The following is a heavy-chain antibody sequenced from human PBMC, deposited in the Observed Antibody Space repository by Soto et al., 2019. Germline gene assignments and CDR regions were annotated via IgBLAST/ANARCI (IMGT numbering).Heavy chain of an antibody. CDR2: ISSSSSDYT. D-gene: IGHD4-17*01. CDR1: GFSFSDYT. Sequence: PGESLKISCAASGFSFSDYTMNWVRQAPGKGLEWVSAISSSSSDYTFYADSVRGRFTISRDNAKKSLYLQMNSLRAEDTAVYYCSRFDYGDYFFDYWGPGTLVTVSS. CDR3: SRFDYGDYFFDY. J-gene: IGHJ4*02. V-gene: IGHV3-21*01.